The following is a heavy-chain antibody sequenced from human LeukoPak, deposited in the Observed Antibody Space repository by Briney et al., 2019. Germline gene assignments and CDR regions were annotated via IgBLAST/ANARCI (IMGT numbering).Heavy chain of an antibody. J-gene: IGHJ4*02. CDR2: IYYSGST. CDR1: GGSISSYY. V-gene: IGHV4-59*08. Sequence: PSETLSLTCAVSGGSISSYYWSWIRQPPGKGLEWIGYIYYSGSTNYNPSLKSRVTISVDTSKNQFSLKLSSVTAADTAVYYCARQHYDYVWGSYRYGSYFDYWGQGTLVTVSS. CDR3: ARQHYDYVWGSYRYGSYFDY. D-gene: IGHD3-16*02.